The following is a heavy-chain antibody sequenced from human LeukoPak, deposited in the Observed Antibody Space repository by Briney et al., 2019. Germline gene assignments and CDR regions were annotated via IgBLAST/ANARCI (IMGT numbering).Heavy chain of an antibody. D-gene: IGHD2-15*01. CDR2: IWYDGSNK. V-gene: IGHV3-33*01. CDR3: ARDLPYCSGGSCYWEGFDY. J-gene: IGHJ4*02. CDR1: GFTFSSYG. Sequence: GGSLRLSCAASGFTFSSYGMHWVRQAPGKGLEWVAVIWYDGSNKYYADSVKGRFTISRDNSKNTLYLQMNSLRAEDTAVYYCARDLPYCSGGSCYWEGFDYWDQGTLVTVSS.